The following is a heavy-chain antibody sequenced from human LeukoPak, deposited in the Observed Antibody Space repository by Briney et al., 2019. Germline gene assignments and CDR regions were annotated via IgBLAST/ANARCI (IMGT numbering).Heavy chain of an antibody. CDR2: IIPIFGTA. CDR3: ASWQMTTVTTLAFDI. J-gene: IGHJ3*02. V-gene: IGHV1-69*06. D-gene: IGHD4-17*01. CDR1: GGTFSSYA. Sequence: SVKVSCKASGGTFSSYAISWVRQAPGQGLEWMGGIIPIFGTANYAQKFQGRVTITADRSTSTAYMELSSLRSEDTAVYYCASWQMTTVTTLAFDIWGQGTMVTVSS.